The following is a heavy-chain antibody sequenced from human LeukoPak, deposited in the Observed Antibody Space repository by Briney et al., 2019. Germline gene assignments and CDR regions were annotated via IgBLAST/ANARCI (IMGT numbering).Heavy chain of an antibody. Sequence: PGGSLRLSCAASGFTFSSYSMNWVRRAPGKGLEWVSSISSSSSYIYYADSVKGRFTISRDNAKNSLYLQMNSLRAEDTAVYYCARDLEGAFDYWGQGTLVTVSS. CDR1: GFTFSSYS. D-gene: IGHD1-26*01. CDR3: ARDLEGAFDY. J-gene: IGHJ4*02. V-gene: IGHV3-21*01. CDR2: ISSSSSYI.